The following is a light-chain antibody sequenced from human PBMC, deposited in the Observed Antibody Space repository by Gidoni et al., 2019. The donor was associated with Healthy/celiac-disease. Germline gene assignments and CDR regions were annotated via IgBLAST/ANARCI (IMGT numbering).Light chain of an antibody. J-gene: IGKJ2*01. CDR2: GAS. Sequence: EIVMTQSPATLSVSPGERATLSCRASQSVSRNLAWYQQKPGQAPRRLIYGASTRATGIPARFSGSGSGTEFTLTISSLQSEDFAVYYCQQYNNWPQTFGQGTKLEIK. V-gene: IGKV3-15*01. CDR1: QSVSRN. CDR3: QQYNNWPQT.